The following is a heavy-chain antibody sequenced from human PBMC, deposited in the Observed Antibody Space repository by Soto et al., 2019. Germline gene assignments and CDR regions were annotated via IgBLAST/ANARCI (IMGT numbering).Heavy chain of an antibody. CDR3: ARSPYPYGYTLGY. J-gene: IGHJ4*02. CDR1: GGSVSIGGYY. Sequence: QVQLQESGPGLVKPSETLSLTCTVSGGSVSIGGYYWSWIRQPPGKGLEWIGYIYYSGSTNYNPALKSRGTSPVDPSKNQLSLQLSSVTAADTAVYYCARSPYPYGYTLGYWGQGTLVTVSS. CDR2: IYYSGST. D-gene: IGHD5-18*01. V-gene: IGHV4-61*08.